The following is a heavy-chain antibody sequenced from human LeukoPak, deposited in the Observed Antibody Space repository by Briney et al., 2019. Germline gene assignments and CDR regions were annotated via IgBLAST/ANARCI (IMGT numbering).Heavy chain of an antibody. CDR3: ARGSLWLQLDY. V-gene: IGHV3-30-3*01. D-gene: IGHD5-24*01. J-gene: IGHJ4*02. CDR1: GFTFSSYA. Sequence: GRSLRLSCAASGFTFSSYAMHWVRQAPGKGLEWVAVISYDGSNKYYADSVKGRFTISRDNSKNTLYLQMNSLRAEDTAVYYCARGSLWLQLDYWGQGTLVTVSS. CDR2: ISYDGSNK.